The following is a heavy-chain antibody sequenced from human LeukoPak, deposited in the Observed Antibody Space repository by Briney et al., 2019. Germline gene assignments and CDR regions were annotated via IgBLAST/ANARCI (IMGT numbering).Heavy chain of an antibody. J-gene: IGHJ6*03. CDR3: ARDLRITVTTGSGYYYYYYMDV. V-gene: IGHV4-4*07. D-gene: IGHD4-17*01. Sequence: PSQTLSLTCTVTGGSISSYYWSWIRQPAGKGLEWIGRIYTSGSTNYNPSLKSRVTMSVDTSKNQFSLKLSYVTAADTAVYYCARDLRITVTTGSGYYYYYYMDVWGKGTTVTVSS. CDR1: GGSISSYY. CDR2: IYTSGST.